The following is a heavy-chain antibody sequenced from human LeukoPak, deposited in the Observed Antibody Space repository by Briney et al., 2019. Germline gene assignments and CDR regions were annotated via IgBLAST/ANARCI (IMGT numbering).Heavy chain of an antibody. D-gene: IGHD1-26*01. CDR1: GFTFSSYE. V-gene: IGHV3-21*01. Sequence: GGSLRLSCAASGFTFSSYEMNWVRQAPGKGLEWVSSITSSSSYTFYADSGRGRFTISRDNAKNSLYLQMNSLRAEDTAIYYCARDPYNGGYGASYYYYMDVWGKGTTVTISS. CDR2: ITSSSSYT. CDR3: ARDPYNGGYGASYYYYMDV. J-gene: IGHJ6*03.